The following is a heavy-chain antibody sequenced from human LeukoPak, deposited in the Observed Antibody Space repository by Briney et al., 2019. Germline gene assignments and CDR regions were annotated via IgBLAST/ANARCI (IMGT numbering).Heavy chain of an antibody. CDR2: IYDSGST. V-gene: IGHV4-59*11. Sequence: SETLSLTCTVSGGSISGRYWNWIRQPPGKGLEWIGYIYDSGSTNYNPSLKSRVTISVDTSKNQFSLKLSSVTAADTAVYYCARDRTTLGQGGFDPWGQGTLVTVSS. CDR3: ARDRTTLGQGGFDP. D-gene: IGHD2/OR15-2a*01. J-gene: IGHJ5*02. CDR1: GGSISGRY.